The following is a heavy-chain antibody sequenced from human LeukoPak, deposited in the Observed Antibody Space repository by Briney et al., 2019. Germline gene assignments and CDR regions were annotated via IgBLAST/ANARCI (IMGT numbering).Heavy chain of an antibody. J-gene: IGHJ6*02. Sequence: PGGSLRLSCAASGFTFSSYTTNWVRQAPGKGLEWVSSISSSGSYIYYADSVKGRFSISRDNAHNSLSLQMNSLRAEDTAVYYCARDQQDNSWPGVSGMDVWGQGTTVTASS. CDR1: GFTFSSYT. CDR3: ARDQQDNSWPGVSGMDV. D-gene: IGHD6-13*01. V-gene: IGHV3-21*01. CDR2: ISSSGSYI.